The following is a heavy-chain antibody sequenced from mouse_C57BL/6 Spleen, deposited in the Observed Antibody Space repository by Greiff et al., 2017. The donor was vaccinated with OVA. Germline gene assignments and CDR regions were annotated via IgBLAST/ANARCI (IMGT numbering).Heavy chain of an antibody. J-gene: IGHJ3*01. D-gene: IGHD2-5*01. V-gene: IGHV6-6*01. CDR3: TRRRYSNSFAY. CDR1: GFTFSDAW. Sequence: EVKLEESGGGLVQPGGSMKLSCAASGFTFSDAWMDWVRQSPGKGLEWVAEIRHKANNHATYYAESVKGRFTISRDDSKSSVYLQMNSLRAEDTGIYYCTRRRYSNSFAYWGQGTLVTVSA. CDR2: IRHKANNHAT.